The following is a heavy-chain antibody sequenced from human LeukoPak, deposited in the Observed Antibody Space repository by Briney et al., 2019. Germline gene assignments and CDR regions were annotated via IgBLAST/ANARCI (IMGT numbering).Heavy chain of an antibody. V-gene: IGHV4-4*07. CDR3: ARGGIAVATDY. CDR2: IFTSGST. D-gene: IGHD6-19*01. J-gene: IGHJ4*02. Sequence: SETLSLTCTVSGGSISSYYWNWIRQPAGKGLEWIGHIFTSGSTHSNPSLKSRVTMSVDTSKNQFSLNLRSVTAADTAVYYCARGGIAVATDYWGQGILVTVSS. CDR1: GGSISSYY.